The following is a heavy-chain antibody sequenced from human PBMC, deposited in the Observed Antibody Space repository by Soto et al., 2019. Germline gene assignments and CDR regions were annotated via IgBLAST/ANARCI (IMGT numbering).Heavy chain of an antibody. CDR2: IIPIFGTA. Sequence: SVKVSCKASGGTFSSYAISWVRQAPGQGLEWMGGIIPIFGTANYAQKFQGRVTITADESTSTAYMELSRLRSDDTAVYYCARNYYDSSDRDYLDYWGQGTPVTVSS. CDR3: ARNYYDSSDRDYLDY. J-gene: IGHJ4*02. V-gene: IGHV1-69*13. D-gene: IGHD3-22*01. CDR1: GGTFSSYA.